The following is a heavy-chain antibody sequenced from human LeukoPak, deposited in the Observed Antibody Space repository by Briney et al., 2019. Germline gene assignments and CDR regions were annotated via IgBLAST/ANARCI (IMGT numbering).Heavy chain of an antibody. CDR1: GSYW. J-gene: IGHJ4*02. Sequence: GGSLRLSCAASGSYWMHWVRQAPGKGLVWVSHINSDGSWTSYADPVKGRFTISKDNAKNTVYLQMNNLRAEDTAVYYCVSFYETYWGRGTLVTVSS. D-gene: IGHD2/OR15-2a*01. V-gene: IGHV3-74*01. CDR2: INSDGSWT. CDR3: VSFYETY.